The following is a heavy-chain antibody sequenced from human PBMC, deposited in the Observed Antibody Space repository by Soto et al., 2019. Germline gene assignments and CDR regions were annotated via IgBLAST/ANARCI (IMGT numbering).Heavy chain of an antibody. V-gene: IGHV1-2*02. D-gene: IGHD3-10*01. CDR1: GYTFTGYY. Sequence: QVQLVQSGAEVKKPGASVKVSCKASGYTFTGYYMHWVRQAPGQGLEWMGWINPNSGGTNYAQKFQGRVTMTRDTSISTAYMELSRLRSDDTAVYYCGRELPYYGSGTSRGFDPCGQGTLVTVSS. CDR3: GRELPYYGSGTSRGFDP. CDR2: INPNSGGT. J-gene: IGHJ5*02.